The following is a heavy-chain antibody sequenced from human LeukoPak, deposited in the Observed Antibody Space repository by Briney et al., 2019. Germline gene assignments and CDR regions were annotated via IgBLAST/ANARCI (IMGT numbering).Heavy chain of an antibody. Sequence: SSETLSLTCTVSGYSISSGYYWGWIRQPPGKGLEWIGNIYHSGSTNYNPSLKSRVTMSVDTSKNQFSLKLNSVTAADTAVYYCARDYDVLTAYPPTQLFDPWGQGTLVTVSS. CDR2: IYHSGST. CDR3: ARDYDVLTAYPPTQLFDP. CDR1: GYSISSGYY. V-gene: IGHV4-38-2*02. J-gene: IGHJ5*02. D-gene: IGHD3-9*01.